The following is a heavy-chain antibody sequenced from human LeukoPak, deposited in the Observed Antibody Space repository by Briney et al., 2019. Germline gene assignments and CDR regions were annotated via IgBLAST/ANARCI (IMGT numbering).Heavy chain of an antibody. J-gene: IGHJ4*02. CDR2: INRDGTEK. V-gene: IGHV3-7*04. D-gene: IGHD2-21*01. CDR3: VRGDWYFEA. Sequence: GGSLRLSCATSGFNFSDSRMTWVRQAPGKGLQWVANINRDGTEKHFPDSVEGRFTISRDNAKKSLYLLMNSLRPQDTAVYFCVRGDWYFEAWGQGTLVTVSS. CDR1: GFNFSDSR.